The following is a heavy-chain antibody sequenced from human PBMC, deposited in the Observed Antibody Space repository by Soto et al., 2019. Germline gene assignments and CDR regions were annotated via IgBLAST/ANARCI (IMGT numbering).Heavy chain of an antibody. CDR1: GYTFTSYD. Sequence: GASVKVSCKASGYTFTSYDINWVRQATGQGLEWMGWMNPNSGNTGYAQKFQGRVTMTRNTSISTAYMELSSLRSEDTAVYYCAREFGSVGSCSLNWFDPWGQGTLVTVSS. V-gene: IGHV1-8*01. D-gene: IGHD2-15*01. J-gene: IGHJ5*02. CDR3: AREFGSVGSCSLNWFDP. CDR2: MNPNSGNT.